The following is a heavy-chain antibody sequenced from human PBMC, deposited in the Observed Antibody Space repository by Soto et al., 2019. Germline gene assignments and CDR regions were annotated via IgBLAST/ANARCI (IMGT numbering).Heavy chain of an antibody. Sequence: SETLSLTCAVSGGSISTSNWWSWVRQPPGKGLEWIGEIYHSGGTNSNPSLKSRVTMSVGKSKNQFSLNLSSVTAADTAVYYCARVSSSSRTWFDPWGQGTLVTVSS. CDR1: GGSISTSNW. D-gene: IGHD6-6*01. J-gene: IGHJ5*02. CDR3: ARVSSSSRTWFDP. CDR2: IYHSGGT. V-gene: IGHV4-4*02.